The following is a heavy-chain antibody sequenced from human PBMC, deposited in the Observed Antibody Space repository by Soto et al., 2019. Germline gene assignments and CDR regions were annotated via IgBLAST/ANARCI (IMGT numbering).Heavy chain of an antibody. J-gene: IGHJ4*02. D-gene: IGHD3-10*01. V-gene: IGHV3-30-3*01. CDR3: AREWSTSGDLDY. Sequence: QVQLVESGGGVVQPGRSLRLSCAASGFTFSSHSIQWVRQAPGKGLGWVAVISYDGSIKYYADSVKGRFTNSRDNSKNTAYLQMNSLRAEDTAVFYCAREWSTSGDLDYWGQGTLVIVSS. CDR1: GFTFSSHS. CDR2: ISYDGSIK.